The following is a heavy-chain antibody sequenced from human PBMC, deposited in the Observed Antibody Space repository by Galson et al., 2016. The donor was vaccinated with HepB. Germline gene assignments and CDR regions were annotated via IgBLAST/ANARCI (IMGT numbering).Heavy chain of an antibody. J-gene: IGHJ5*02. CDR1: GASISSSNW. D-gene: IGHD2-2*01. CDR3: AREASSSTSCCNWFDA. CDR2: IYHSGRS. Sequence: ETLSLTCAVSGASISSSNWWSWVRRPPGQGLEWIGEIYHSGRSNYNPSLKSRVVISLDNSKNQCSLKLSSVTAADTAVYYCAREASSSTSCCNWFDARGQGTPVTVSS. V-gene: IGHV4-4*02.